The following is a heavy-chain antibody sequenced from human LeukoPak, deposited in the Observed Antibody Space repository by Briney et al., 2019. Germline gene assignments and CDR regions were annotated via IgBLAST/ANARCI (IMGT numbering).Heavy chain of an antibody. CDR2: INPNSGGT. CDR3: ARGGGDILTGLMVY. V-gene: IGHV1-2*02. CDR1: GYTFIYRY. J-gene: IGHJ4*02. D-gene: IGHD3-9*01. Sequence: GASVKVSCKASGYTFIYRYLHWVRQAPGQGLEWMGWINPNSGGTNYAQKFQGRVTMTRDTSISTAYMELSRLRSDDTAVYYCARGGGDILTGLMVYWGQGTLVTVSS.